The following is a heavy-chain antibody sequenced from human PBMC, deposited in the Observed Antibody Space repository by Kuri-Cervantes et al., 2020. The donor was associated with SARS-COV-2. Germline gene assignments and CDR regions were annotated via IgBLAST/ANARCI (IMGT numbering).Heavy chain of an antibody. D-gene: IGHD2-2*01. CDR1: GGSISSGGYS. Sequence: SQTLSLTCAVSGGSISSGGYSWSWIRQPPGKGLEWIGYIYYSGSTYYNPSLKSRVTISVDTSKNQFSLKLSSVTAADTAVYYCARGVVYYYYYMDVWGKGTTVTSP. J-gene: IGHJ6*03. CDR3: ARGVVYYYYYMDV. CDR2: IYYSGST. V-gene: IGHV4-30-4*07.